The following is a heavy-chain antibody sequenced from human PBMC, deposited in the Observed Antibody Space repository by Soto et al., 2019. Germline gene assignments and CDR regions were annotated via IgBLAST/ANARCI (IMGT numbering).Heavy chain of an antibody. CDR1: GYTFTSYA. CDR3: ERGARATDAFDI. V-gene: IGHV1-3*01. CDR2: INAGNGNT. Sequence: ASVKVSCKASGYTFTSYAMYWVRQAPGQRLEWMGGINAGNGNTKYSQKFQGRVTITRDTSASTAYMELSSMRSEDTAVYYCERGARATDAFDIWGQGTMVTVSS. J-gene: IGHJ3*02.